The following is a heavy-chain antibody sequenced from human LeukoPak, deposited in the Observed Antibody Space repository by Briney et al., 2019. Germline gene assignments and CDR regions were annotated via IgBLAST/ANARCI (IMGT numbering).Heavy chain of an antibody. Sequence: ASVKVSCKASGYTFTTYYMHWVRQPPGQGLEWMGIITPSGGSTSYAQKFQGRVTMTRDTSTSTVYMELSSMRSEDTAVYYCARPTLVQYGGFDYWGEGTLVTVSS. CDR1: GYTFTTYY. D-gene: IGHD4-23*01. CDR2: ITPSGGST. J-gene: IGHJ4*02. V-gene: IGHV1-46*01. CDR3: ARPTLVQYGGFDY.